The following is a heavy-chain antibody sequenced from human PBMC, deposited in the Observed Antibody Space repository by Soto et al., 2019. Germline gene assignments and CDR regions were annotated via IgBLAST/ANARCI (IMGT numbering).Heavy chain of an antibody. Sequence: EVQLVESGGGLVQPGGSLKLSCAASGFTFSGSAMHWVRQASGKGLEWVGRIRSKANSYATAYAASVKGRFTISRDDSKKTAYLQMNSLKTEATAVYYCTRDISDTSSDGAYYYYYYMDVWGKGTTVTVSS. D-gene: IGHD2-2*01. CDR3: TRDISDTSSDGAYYYYYYMDV. CDR1: GFTFSGSA. J-gene: IGHJ6*03. CDR2: IRSKANSYAT. V-gene: IGHV3-73*01.